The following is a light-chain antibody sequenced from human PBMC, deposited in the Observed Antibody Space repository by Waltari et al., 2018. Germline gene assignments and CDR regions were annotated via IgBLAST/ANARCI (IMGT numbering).Light chain of an antibody. CDR2: DVS. CDR1: SNDVGGYNS. Sequence: QSALTQPASVSGSPGQSVTILCAGTSNDVGGYNSVSWYQEHPGQAPRVIIYDVSDRPSVVSVRFSGSMSGNTASLTISGLQAEDEADYYCSSQSSNDVVLFGGGTKLTVL. V-gene: IGLV2-14*01. J-gene: IGLJ2*01. CDR3: SSQSSNDVVL.